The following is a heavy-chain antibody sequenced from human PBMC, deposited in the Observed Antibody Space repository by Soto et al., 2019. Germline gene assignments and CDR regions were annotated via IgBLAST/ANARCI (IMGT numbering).Heavy chain of an antibody. CDR2: ISGSGGST. J-gene: IGHJ4*02. V-gene: IGHV3-23*01. Sequence: GGSLRLSCAASGFKFEDYAMHWVRQGPGKGLEWVSAISGSGGSTYYADSVKGRFTISRDNSKNTLYLQMNSLRAEDTAVYYCAHNYFDYWGQGTLVTVSS. CDR1: GFKFEDYA. CDR3: AHNYFDY.